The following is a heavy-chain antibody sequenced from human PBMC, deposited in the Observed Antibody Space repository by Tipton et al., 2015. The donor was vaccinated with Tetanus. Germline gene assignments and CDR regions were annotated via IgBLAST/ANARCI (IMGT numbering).Heavy chain of an antibody. D-gene: IGHD3-22*01. CDR2: IKQDGSEK. CDR1: GFTFSSYW. CDR3: ASDPADSSGYREGGY. J-gene: IGHJ4*02. V-gene: IGHV3-7*05. Sequence: SLRLSCAASGFTFSSYWMSWVRQAPGKGLEWVANIKQDGSEKYYVDSVKGRFTISRDNAKNSLYLQMNSLRAEGTAVYYCASDPADSSGYREGGYWGQGTLVTVSS.